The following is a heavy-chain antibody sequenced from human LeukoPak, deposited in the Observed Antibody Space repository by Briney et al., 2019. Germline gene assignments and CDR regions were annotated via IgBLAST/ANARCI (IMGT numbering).Heavy chain of an antibody. Sequence: SVKVSCKASGGTFSSYAISWVRQAPGQGLEWMGGIIPTFGTANYAQKFQGRVTITADESTSTAYMELSSLRSEDTAVYYCAIDYDSSGYLSGDAFDIWGQGTMVSVSP. V-gene: IGHV1-69*13. CDR2: IIPTFGTA. CDR3: AIDYDSSGYLSGDAFDI. CDR1: GGTFSSYA. D-gene: IGHD3-22*01. J-gene: IGHJ3*02.